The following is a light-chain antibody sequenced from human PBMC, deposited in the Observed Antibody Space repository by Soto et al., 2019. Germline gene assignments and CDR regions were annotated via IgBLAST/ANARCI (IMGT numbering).Light chain of an antibody. CDR2: DIF. CDR3: QQYNSWPLT. CDR1: QSVGSD. Sequence: EILIARFPSTPAVPPGGRATLSWLASQSVGSDLAWYQQKPGQAPRLVIYDIFTRATGVPTRISGSGSGTEFTLTISSLQSEDFAVYYCQQYNSWPLTFGGGTKVDIK. J-gene: IGKJ4*01. V-gene: IGKV3D-15*01.